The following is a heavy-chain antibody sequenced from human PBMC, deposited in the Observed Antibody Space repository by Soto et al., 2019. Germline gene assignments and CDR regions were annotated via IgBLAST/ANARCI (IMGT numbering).Heavy chain of an antibody. CDR3: ARGQGVRDNWFDP. CDR1: GGSISSDSYY. V-gene: IGHV4-39*01. CDR2: ISYSGST. J-gene: IGHJ5*02. Sequence: SETLSLTCTVSGGSISSDSYYWCWILHSPEKGLEWIASISYSGSTYYNPTLKSRLIISVDTSKSQFSLKLSSVTAADTAVYYCARGQGVRDNWFDPWGQGTLVTVSS. D-gene: IGHD3-10*01.